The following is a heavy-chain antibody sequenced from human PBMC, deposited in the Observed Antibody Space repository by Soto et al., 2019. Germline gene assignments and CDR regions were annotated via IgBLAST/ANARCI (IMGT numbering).Heavy chain of an antibody. V-gene: IGHV3-11*01. D-gene: IGHD3-3*01. Sequence: GGSLRLSCAASGFTFSDYYMSWIRQAPGKGLEWVSYISSSGSTIYYADSVKGRFTISRDNAKNSLYLQMNSLRAEDTAVYYCARGRIGVLRFLEWAEFDYWGQGTLVTVS. J-gene: IGHJ4*02. CDR1: GFTFSDYY. CDR3: ARGRIGVLRFLEWAEFDY. CDR2: ISSSGSTI.